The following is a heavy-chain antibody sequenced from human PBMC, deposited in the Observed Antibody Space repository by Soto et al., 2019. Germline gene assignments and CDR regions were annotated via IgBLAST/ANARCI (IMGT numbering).Heavy chain of an antibody. J-gene: IGHJ3*02. Sequence: QVQIVQSGAEVTKPGASVRISCKTSGYTFTNYAIHWVRQAPGQRLEWMGWINSDNGNTKDSQNFKGSVTITRDTSASTAYMDLSSLRSEDTAVYSCANDPRITTFGVAGVFDIWGQGTVVTVSS. CDR3: ANDPRITTFGVAGVFDI. D-gene: IGHD3-3*01. CDR2: INSDNGNT. CDR1: GYTFTNYA. V-gene: IGHV1-3*01.